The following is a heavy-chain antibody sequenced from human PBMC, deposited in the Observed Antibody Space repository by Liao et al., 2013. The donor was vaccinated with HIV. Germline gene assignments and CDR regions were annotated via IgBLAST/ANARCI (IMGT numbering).Heavy chain of an antibody. Sequence: QVQLQQWGAGLLKPSETLSLTCAVYGDSFSAYSWTWIRQSPGKGLEWIGENIHGGDSNYNPSLKSRVFIVVDTSKNQFSLKLSSVTAADTAVYYCARAKADFWSGYSYDYWGQGTLVTVSS. CDR2: NIHGGDS. D-gene: IGHD3-3*01. V-gene: IGHV4-34*12. CDR3: ARAKADFWSGYSYDY. CDR1: GDSFSAYS. J-gene: IGHJ4*02.